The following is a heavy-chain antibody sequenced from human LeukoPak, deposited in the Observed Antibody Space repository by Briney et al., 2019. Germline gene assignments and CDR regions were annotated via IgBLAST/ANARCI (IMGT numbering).Heavy chain of an antibody. J-gene: IGHJ6*02. CDR2: ISSSGSTI. Sequence: GGSLRLSCAASGFTFSDYYMSWIRQAPGKGLEWVSYISSSGSTIYYADSVKGRFTISRDNAKNSLYLQMNSLRAEDTAVYYCARASLADYYYYYGMDVWGQGTTVTVSS. CDR3: ARASLADYYYYYGMDV. V-gene: IGHV3-11*04. D-gene: IGHD2-2*01. CDR1: GFTFSDYY.